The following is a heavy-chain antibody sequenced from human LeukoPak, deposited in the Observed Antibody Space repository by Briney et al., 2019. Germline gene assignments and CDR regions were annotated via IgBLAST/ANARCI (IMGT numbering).Heavy chain of an antibody. CDR2: ISSSSSTI. CDR1: GFTFSRYS. D-gene: IGHD2-8*01. J-gene: IGHJ6*03. CDR3: ARDDANSYHYMDV. Sequence: GGSLRLSCAASGFTFSRYSMNWVRQAPGKGLEWVSYISSSSSTIYYADSVKGRFTISRDNAKNSLYLQMNSLRAEDTAVYYCARDDANSYHYMDVWGKGTTVTISS. V-gene: IGHV3-48*01.